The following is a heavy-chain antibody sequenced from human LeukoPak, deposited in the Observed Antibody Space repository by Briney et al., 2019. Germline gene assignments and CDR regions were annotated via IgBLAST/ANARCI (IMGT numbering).Heavy chain of an antibody. Sequence: SVKVSCKASGGTFSNYAISWVRQAPGQGLELMGRIIPMFGTANYAQNVQGRVTITTDESTSTAYMEVSSLRIEDTAVYYCASVTVTTWAPDGHMDVWGKGTTVTVSS. CDR2: IIPMFGTA. J-gene: IGHJ6*03. D-gene: IGHD4-11*01. CDR1: GGTFSNYA. V-gene: IGHV1-69*05. CDR3: ASVTVTTWAPDGHMDV.